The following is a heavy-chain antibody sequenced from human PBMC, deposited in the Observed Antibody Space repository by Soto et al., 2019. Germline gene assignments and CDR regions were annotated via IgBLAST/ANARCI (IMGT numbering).Heavy chain of an antibody. CDR1: GGSISSSNW. D-gene: IGHD6-13*01. CDR3: ASVPATDTAPAVPRKGQQLVDY. V-gene: IGHV4-4*02. Sequence: SETLSLTCAVSGGSISSSNWWSWVRQPPGKGLEWIGEIYHSGSTNYNPALKSRVTISVDKSKNQFSLKLSSVTAADTAVYYCASVPATDTAPAVPRKGQQLVDYWRQGTLVTVSS. J-gene: IGHJ4*02. CDR2: IYHSGST.